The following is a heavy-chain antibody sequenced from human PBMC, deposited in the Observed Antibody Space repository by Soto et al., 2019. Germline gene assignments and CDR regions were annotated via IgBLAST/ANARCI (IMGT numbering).Heavy chain of an antibody. D-gene: IGHD6-13*01. V-gene: IGHV4-59*01. CDR3: ARDRIAAAGTGVYYYYGMDV. CDR2: IYYSGGT. CDR1: GGSISSYY. Sequence: SETLSLTCTVSGGSISSYYWSWIRQPPGKGLEWIGYIYYSGGTNYNPSLKSRVTISVDTSKNQFSLKLSSVTAADTAVYYCARDRIAAAGTGVYYYYGMDVWGQGTTVTVSS. J-gene: IGHJ6*02.